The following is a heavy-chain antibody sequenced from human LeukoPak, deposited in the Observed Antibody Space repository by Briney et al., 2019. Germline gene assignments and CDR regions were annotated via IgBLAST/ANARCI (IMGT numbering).Heavy chain of an antibody. J-gene: IGHJ1*01. D-gene: IGHD6-19*01. CDR2: IYTAGNT. V-gene: IGHV3-66*02. CDR3: AGVAVEGREFFQR. Sequence: GGSLRLSCTASAFTVSSNCMSWVRQAPGKGLEWVSLIYTAGNTYYADSVKGRFTISRDISKNTLCLQMSSLRTDDTAMYYCAGVAVEGREFFQRWGQGTLVTVSS. CDR1: AFTVSSNC.